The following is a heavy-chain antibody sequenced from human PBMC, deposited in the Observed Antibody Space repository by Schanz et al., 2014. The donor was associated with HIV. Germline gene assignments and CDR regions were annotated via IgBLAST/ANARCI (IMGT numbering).Heavy chain of an antibody. CDR2: ISESGGST. V-gene: IGHV3-23*01. J-gene: IGHJ6*02. Sequence: EVQMLESGGGSVQPGGSLRLSCAASGFTFSNFAMSWVRQAPGKGLEWVSAISESGGSTYYADSVKGRFTISRDNSKNTLYLQMNTLRAEDTAIYYCAKIRGTRGAYDGMDVWGQGTTVTVSS. CDR3: AKIRGTRGAYDGMDV. CDR1: GFTFSNFA. D-gene: IGHD3-10*01.